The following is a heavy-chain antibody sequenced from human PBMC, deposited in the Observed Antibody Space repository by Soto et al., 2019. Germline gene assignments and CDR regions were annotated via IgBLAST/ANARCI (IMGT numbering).Heavy chain of an antibody. J-gene: IGHJ4*02. V-gene: IGHV3-11*01. CDR3: VRGSMVRASSSGWRTGDY. CDR2: ISSGGYTM. D-gene: IGHD3-10*01. Sequence: GGSLRLSCVDSGFIFSDYYMKWIRQAPGKGLEWVSYISSGGYTMDYADSVKGRFTISRDNPKNSLYLQINSLRTEDTAVYYCVRGSMVRASSSGWRTGDYWGQGTLVTVSS. CDR1: GFIFSDYY.